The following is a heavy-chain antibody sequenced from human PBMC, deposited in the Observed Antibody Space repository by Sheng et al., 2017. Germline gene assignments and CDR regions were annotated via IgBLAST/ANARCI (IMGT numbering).Heavy chain of an antibody. Sequence: QVQLQESGPGLVKPSQTLSLTCAVSGGSISSGGYSWSWIRQPPGKGLEWIGYIYYSGSTYYNPSLKSRVTISVDTSKNQFSLKLSSVTAADTAVYYCQAASGGAFDIWGQGTMFTVSS. J-gene: IGHJ3*02. CDR3: QAASGGAFDI. D-gene: IGHD6-13*01. V-gene: IGHV4-30-4*07. CDR1: GGSISSGGYS. CDR2: IYYSGST.